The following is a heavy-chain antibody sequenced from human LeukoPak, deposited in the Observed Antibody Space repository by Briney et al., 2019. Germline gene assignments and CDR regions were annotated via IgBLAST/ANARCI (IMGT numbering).Heavy chain of an antibody. D-gene: IGHD3-22*01. J-gene: IGHJ4*02. CDR1: GFTFSNAW. Sequence: GGSLRLSCAASGFTFSNAWMSWVRQAPGKGLEWVGRIKSKTDSGTTDYAAAVKGRFTISRDDSKNTLYLQMNSLKTEDTAVYYCTTFSTYDSSGYPFDYWGQGTLVTVSS. CDR3: TTFSTYDSSGYPFDY. CDR2: IKSKTDSGTT. V-gene: IGHV3-15*01.